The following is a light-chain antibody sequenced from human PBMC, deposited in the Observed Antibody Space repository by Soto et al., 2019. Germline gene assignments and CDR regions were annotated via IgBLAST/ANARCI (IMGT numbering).Light chain of an antibody. CDR1: QSVSYS. CDR2: GAS. J-gene: IGKJ4*01. Sequence: EIVLTQSPATLSVSPGERATLSCRASQSVSYSLAWYQQKPGQAPRHLIYGASTRATGFPARFSGSGSGTEFTLTISSLQSEDFAVYYCQQYTTWPLTFGGGTKVDIK. V-gene: IGKV3-15*01. CDR3: QQYTTWPLT.